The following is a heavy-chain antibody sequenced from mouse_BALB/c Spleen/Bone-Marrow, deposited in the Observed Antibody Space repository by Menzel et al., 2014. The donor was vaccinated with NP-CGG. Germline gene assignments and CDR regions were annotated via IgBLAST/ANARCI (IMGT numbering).Heavy chain of an antibody. CDR2: IRNKANGYTT. CDR1: GFTFTDYY. J-gene: IGHJ1*01. V-gene: IGHV7-3*02. Sequence: EVHLVESGGGLVQPGGSLRLSCATSGFTFTDYYMSWVRQPPGKALEWLGFIRNKANGYTTDYSVSVKGRFTISRDNSQSILYLQMNTLRAEDSATYYCARDENYDIYWYFDVWGAGTTVTVSS. D-gene: IGHD1-1*01. CDR3: ARDENYDIYWYFDV.